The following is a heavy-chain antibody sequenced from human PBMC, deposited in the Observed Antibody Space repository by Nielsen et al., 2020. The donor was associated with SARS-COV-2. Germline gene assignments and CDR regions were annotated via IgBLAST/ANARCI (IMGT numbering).Heavy chain of an antibody. D-gene: IGHD3-22*01. Sequence: GESLKISCAASGFTFSSYSMNWVRQAPGKGLEWVSSISSSSSYIYYADSVKGRFTISRDNSKNTLYLQMNSLRAEDTAVYYCARPGVFYDSSGYHMETDAFDIWGQGTMVTVSS. J-gene: IGHJ3*02. CDR3: ARPGVFYDSSGYHMETDAFDI. CDR1: GFTFSSYS. V-gene: IGHV3-21*01. CDR2: ISSSSSYI.